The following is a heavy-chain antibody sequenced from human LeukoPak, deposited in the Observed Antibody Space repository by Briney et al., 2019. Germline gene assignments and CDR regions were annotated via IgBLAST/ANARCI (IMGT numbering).Heavy chain of an antibody. CDR3: ARNSPSCPRWASYYYFYYLDV. CDR2: IYPGDSHT. D-gene: IGHD1-26*01. J-gene: IGHJ6*03. CDR1: GYSFTTYW. Sequence: GESLKISCTASGYSFTTYWISWVRHTPGEGLEWMGIIYPGDSHTRYSPSFQAQVTLSADKSINTAYLPWRSLRDSDSATYYCARNSPSCPRWASYYYFYYLDVWGKGTTVSVSS. V-gene: IGHV5-51*01.